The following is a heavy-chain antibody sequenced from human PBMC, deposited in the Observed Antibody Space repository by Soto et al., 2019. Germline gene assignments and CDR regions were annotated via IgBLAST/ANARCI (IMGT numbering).Heavy chain of an antibody. CDR3: ARDHWSDYGDYVRDRHDY. J-gene: IGHJ4*02. CDR2: IKQDGSEK. CDR1: GFTFSSYW. D-gene: IGHD4-17*01. V-gene: IGHV3-7*01. Sequence: EVQLVESGGGLVQPGGSLRLSCAASGFTFSSYWMSWVRQAPGKGLEWVANIKQDGSEKYYVDSVKGRFTISRDNAKNSLYLQMNSLRAEDTAVYYCARDHWSDYGDYVRDRHDYWGQGTLVTVSS.